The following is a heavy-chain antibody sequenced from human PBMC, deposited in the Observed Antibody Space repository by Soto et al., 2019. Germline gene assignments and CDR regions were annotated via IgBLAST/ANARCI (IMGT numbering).Heavy chain of an antibody. Sequence: PGGSLRLSCAASGFTFSNYEMSWVRQAPGKGLEWVAHITGSGMTIYYADSMKGRISISRDNAKKSLFLQMNSLRGEDTAVYYCATDRFDFWSGAHNAFEIWGQGTMVTVS. J-gene: IGHJ3*02. V-gene: IGHV3-48*03. D-gene: IGHD3-3*01. CDR2: ITGSGMTI. CDR1: GFTFSNYE. CDR3: ATDRFDFWSGAHNAFEI.